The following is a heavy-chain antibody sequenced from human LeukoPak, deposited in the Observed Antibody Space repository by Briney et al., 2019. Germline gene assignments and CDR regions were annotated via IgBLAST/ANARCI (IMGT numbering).Heavy chain of an antibody. D-gene: IGHD2-15*01. V-gene: IGHV3-30*18. CDR3: AKDPPAGYCSGGSCSPDDDY. CDR1: GFTFSSYG. Sequence: GRSLRLSCAASGFTFSSYGMHWVRQAPGEGLEWVAVISHDGSNKFYVDSVKGRFTISRDNSKNTLYLQMNSLRAEDTAVYYCAKDPPAGYCSGGSCSPDDDYWGQGTLVTVSS. J-gene: IGHJ4*02. CDR2: ISHDGSNK.